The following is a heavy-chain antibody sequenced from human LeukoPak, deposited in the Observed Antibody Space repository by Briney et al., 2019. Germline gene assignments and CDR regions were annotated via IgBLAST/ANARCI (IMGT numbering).Heavy chain of an antibody. Sequence: GGSLRLSCAASGFTSTSYGMHLVRQAPGRGLEWVTHISSDGIQKYYADSVKGRFTISRDNSNNTLFLQMNGLRPEDTAVYYCATDLGPQLGYDSWGQGTLVTVSS. D-gene: IGHD1-1*01. CDR2: ISSDGIQK. J-gene: IGHJ4*02. CDR3: ATDLGPQLGYDS. V-gene: IGHV3-30*03. CDR1: GFTSTSYG.